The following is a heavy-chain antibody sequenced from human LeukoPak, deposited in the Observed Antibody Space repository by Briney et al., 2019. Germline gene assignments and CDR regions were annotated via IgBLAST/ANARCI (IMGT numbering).Heavy chain of an antibody. CDR1: GFTFSSYG. CDR3: ARDLAARHFDY. J-gene: IGHJ4*02. Sequence: GGSLRLSCEASGFTFSSYGMHWVRQAPGKGLEWVAVTWYDGSKKYYGDSVKGRFTISRDNSKNTLYLQMNSLRGEDTAIYYCARDLAARHFDYWGQGTLVTVSS. V-gene: IGHV3-33*01. CDR2: TWYDGSKK. D-gene: IGHD6-6*01.